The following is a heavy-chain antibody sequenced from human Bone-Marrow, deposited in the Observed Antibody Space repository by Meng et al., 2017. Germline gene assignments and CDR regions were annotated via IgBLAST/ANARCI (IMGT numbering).Heavy chain of an antibody. Sequence: GESLKISCAASGFTSSYAWMSWVRQAPGKGLEWVGRIKSKSDGGTTDYAASVKGRFTISRDDSKNTLYLQMNSLRAEDTAVYYCARGLLYSSSWYPWFDPWGQGTLVTVSS. J-gene: IGHJ5*02. CDR1: GFTSSYAW. CDR2: IKSKSDGGTT. V-gene: IGHV3-15*01. D-gene: IGHD6-13*01. CDR3: ARGLLYSSSWYPWFDP.